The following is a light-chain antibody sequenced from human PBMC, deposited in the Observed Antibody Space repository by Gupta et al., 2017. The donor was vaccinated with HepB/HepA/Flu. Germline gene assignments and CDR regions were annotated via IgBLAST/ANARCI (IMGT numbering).Light chain of an antibody. CDR1: QSLLHSNGYNY. CDR3: MQALQTPL. V-gene: IGKV2-28*01. J-gene: IGKJ3*01. Sequence: DIVMTQSPLSLPVTPGEPATISCRSSQSLLHSNGYNYLDWYLQKPGQSPQLLIYLGSNRASGVPDRFSGSGSGTYFTLKISRVEADDVGVYYCMQALQTPLFGPGTKVDIK. CDR2: LGS.